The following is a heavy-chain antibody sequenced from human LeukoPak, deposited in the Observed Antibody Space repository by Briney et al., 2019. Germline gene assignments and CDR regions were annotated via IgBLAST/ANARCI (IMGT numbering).Heavy chain of an antibody. CDR3: ARTQGRAAGTSYYYCYGMDV. V-gene: IGHV3-30-3*01. CDR1: GFTFSSYA. Sequence: GGSLRLSCAASGFTFSSYAMHWVRQAPGKGLEWVAVISYDGSNKYYADSVKGRFTISRDNSKNTLYLQMNSLRAEDTAVYYCARTQGRAAGTSYYYCYGMDVWGQGTTVIVSS. J-gene: IGHJ6*02. D-gene: IGHD6-13*01. CDR2: ISYDGSNK.